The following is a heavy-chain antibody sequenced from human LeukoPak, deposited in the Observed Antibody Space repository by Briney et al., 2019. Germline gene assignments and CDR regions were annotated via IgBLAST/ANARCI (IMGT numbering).Heavy chain of an antibody. Sequence: ASVKISCKVSGYTFTDYYMHWVQQAPGKGLEWMGLVDPEDGETIYAEKFQGRVTITADTSTDTAYKELSSLRSEDTAVYYCATDTPIAALNYWGQGTLVTVSS. V-gene: IGHV1-69-2*01. CDR1: GYTFTDYY. CDR2: VDPEDGET. D-gene: IGHD6-6*01. CDR3: ATDTPIAALNY. J-gene: IGHJ4*02.